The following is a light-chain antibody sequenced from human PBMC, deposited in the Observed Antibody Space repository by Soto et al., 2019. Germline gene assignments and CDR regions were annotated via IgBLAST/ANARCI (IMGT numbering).Light chain of an antibody. Sequence: QSVLTQPASVSGSPGQSITISCTGTSSDVGLYDYVSWYQQHPGKAPQLMIYAVSNRPSGVSNRFSASKSGNTASLFISGLQAEDEADYYCSSYTSDSSQVFGSGTKVTVL. CDR3: SSYTSDSSQV. CDR1: SSDVGLYDY. CDR2: AVS. J-gene: IGLJ1*01. V-gene: IGLV2-14*01.